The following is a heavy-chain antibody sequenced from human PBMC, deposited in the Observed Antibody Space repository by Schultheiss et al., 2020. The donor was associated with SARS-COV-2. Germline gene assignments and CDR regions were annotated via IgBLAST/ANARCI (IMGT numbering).Heavy chain of an antibody. CDR1: GDSIGYFY. D-gene: IGHD4-17*01. V-gene: IGHV4-59*01. J-gene: IGHJ4*02. Sequence: SETLSLTCTVSGDSIGYFYWSWIRQPPGKGLEWIGSIYYSGNTDYNPSLKSRVTMSVDTSTNQFSLRLSSVTAADTAVYFCARGVRTVTTSFDYWGQGTLVTVSS. CDR2: IYYSGNT. CDR3: ARGVRTVTTSFDY.